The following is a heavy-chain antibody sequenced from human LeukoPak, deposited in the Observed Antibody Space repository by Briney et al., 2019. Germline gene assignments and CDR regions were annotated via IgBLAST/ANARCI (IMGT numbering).Heavy chain of an antibody. CDR1: GGSISSGGYY. CDR3: ARGAAATI. CDR2: VHHSGST. V-gene: IGHV4-61*08. J-gene: IGHJ3*02. Sequence: PSETLSLTCTVSGGSISSGGYYWSWIRQPPGKGLEWIGYVHHSGSTNYNPSFKSPVTISVDTSKNQFSLKLNSVTAADTAVYYCARGAAATIWGQGTMVTVSS. D-gene: IGHD6-13*01.